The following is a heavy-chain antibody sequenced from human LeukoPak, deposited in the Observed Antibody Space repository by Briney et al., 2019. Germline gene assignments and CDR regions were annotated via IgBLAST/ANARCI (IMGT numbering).Heavy chain of an antibody. CDR3: ARDRIMITFGGALFDY. Sequence: GGSLRLSCAASGFTSSSYEMNWVRQAPGKGLEWVSYISSSGSTIYYADSVKGRFTISRDNAKNSLYLQMNSLRAEDTAVYYCARDRIMITFGGALFDYWGQGTLVTVSS. J-gene: IGHJ4*02. V-gene: IGHV3-48*03. CDR2: ISSSGSTI. CDR1: GFTSSSYE. D-gene: IGHD3-16*01.